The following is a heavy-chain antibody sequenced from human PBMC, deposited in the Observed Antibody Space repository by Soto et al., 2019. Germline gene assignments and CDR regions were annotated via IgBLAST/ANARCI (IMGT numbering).Heavy chain of an antibody. D-gene: IGHD3-16*01. Sequence: PSETLSLTCTVSGGSISTSDYYWGWIRQPPGKGLEWIGIVYYSGSTYYNPSLKSRVTMSIDTSKNRFFLKLSSVTAADTAVYFCASRPARISTVITYYFDYWGHGTLVTVSS. V-gene: IGHV4-39*01. CDR1: GGSISTSDYY. CDR2: VYYSGST. J-gene: IGHJ4*01. CDR3: ASRPARISTVITYYFDY.